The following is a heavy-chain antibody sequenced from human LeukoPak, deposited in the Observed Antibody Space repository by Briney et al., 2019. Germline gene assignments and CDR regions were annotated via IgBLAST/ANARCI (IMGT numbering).Heavy chain of an antibody. CDR2: INPSGGNT. J-gene: IGHJ4*02. CDR3: ESEGRRDGYNTFDY. D-gene: IGHD5-24*01. V-gene: IGHV1-46*01. CDR1: GYTFTGYY. Sequence: ASVKVSCKASGYTFTGYYMHWVRQAPGQGLEWLGRINPSGGNTIYAQNFQGRLTMTRDMSTSTAHMELSSLTYEDTAVYFCESEGRRDGYNTFDYWCQGTLVTVSS.